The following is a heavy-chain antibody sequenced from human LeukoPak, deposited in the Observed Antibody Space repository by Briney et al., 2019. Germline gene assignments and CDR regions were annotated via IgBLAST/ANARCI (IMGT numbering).Heavy chain of an antibody. J-gene: IGHJ4*02. CDR3: ARDLYSGYDSPLGY. CDR1: GGSISSGSYY. D-gene: IGHD5-12*01. CDR2: IYTSGST. V-gene: IGHV4-61*02. Sequence: SETLSLTCTVSGGSISSGSYYWRWIRQPAGKGLEWIGRIYTSGSTNYNPSLKSRVTMSVDTSKNQFSLKLSSVTAADTAVYYCARDLYSGYDSPLGYWGQGTLVTVSS.